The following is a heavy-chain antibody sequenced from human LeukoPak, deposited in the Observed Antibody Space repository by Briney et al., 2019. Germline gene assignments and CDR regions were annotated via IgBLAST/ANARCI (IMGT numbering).Heavy chain of an antibody. CDR3: AKDSPVLTY. CDR2: ISDSGDGT. V-gene: IGHV3-23*01. Sequence: GRSLRLSFAASGFTLSSYGMTWVRQAPGKGLEWVSAISDSGDGTYYADSVKGRFTISRDSSKNTLYLQMSSLRAEDTAVYYCAKDSPVLTYWGQGTLVTVSS. J-gene: IGHJ4*02. CDR1: GFTLSSYG.